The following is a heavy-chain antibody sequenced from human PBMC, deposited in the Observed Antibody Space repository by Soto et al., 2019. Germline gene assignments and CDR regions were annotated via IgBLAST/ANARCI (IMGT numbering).Heavy chain of an antibody. J-gene: IGHJ6*02. CDR1: GYTFTRYG. CDR3: VMVDNYVTPTPQDV. D-gene: IGHD3-16*01. V-gene: IGHV1-18*01. Sequence: GASVKVSCKASGYTFTRYGISWVRQAPGQGLEWMGWISGYNGDTKYAQKFQGRVTMTVDTSTTTAYMDLGSLTSDDTAVYYCVMVDNYVTPTPQDVWGQGTTVTVSS. CDR2: ISGYNGDT.